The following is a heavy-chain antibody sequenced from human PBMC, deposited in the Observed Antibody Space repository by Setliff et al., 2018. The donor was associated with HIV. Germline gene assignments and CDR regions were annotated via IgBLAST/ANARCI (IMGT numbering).Heavy chain of an antibody. CDR2: IYTSGST. CDR1: GGSISSGSYY. Sequence: SETLSLTCTASGGSISSGSYYWSWIRQPAGKGLEWIGRIYTSGSTNYNPSLKSRVTVSVDTSKNQFSLKLSSVTAADTAVYYCARGSVEMATYYFDYWGQGTLVTVSS. J-gene: IGHJ4*02. CDR3: ARGSVEMATYYFDY. D-gene: IGHD5-12*01. V-gene: IGHV4-61*02.